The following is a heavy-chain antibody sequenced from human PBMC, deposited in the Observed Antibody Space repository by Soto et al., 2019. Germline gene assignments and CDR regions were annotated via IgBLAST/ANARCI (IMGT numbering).Heavy chain of an antibody. CDR2: IKSKTDGGTT. CDR1: GFTFSNAW. CDR3: TTEERTARDEVRILDY. V-gene: IGHV3-15*01. J-gene: IGHJ4*02. Sequence: VGSLRLSCAASGFTFSNAWMSWVRQAPGKGLEWVGRIKSKTDGGTTDYAAPVKGRFTISRDDSKNTLYLQMNSLKTEDTAVYYCTTEERTARDEVRILDYWGQGTLVTVSS. D-gene: IGHD1-1*01.